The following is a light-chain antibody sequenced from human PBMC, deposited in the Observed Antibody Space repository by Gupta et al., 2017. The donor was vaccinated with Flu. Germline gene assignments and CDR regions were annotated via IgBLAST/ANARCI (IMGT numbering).Light chain of an antibody. CDR2: EVT. CDR1: SSDVGGYNS. J-gene: IGLJ3*02. CDR3: SSYTSRTTLV. Sequence: QSALTQPASVSGSPGQSITISCPGTSSDVGGYNSVSWYQPFPDQAPKLMISEVTNRPPGVSYRFSGSKSGNTASLTISGLQPEDEADYYCSSYTSRTTLVFGGGTQLTVL. V-gene: IGLV2-14*01.